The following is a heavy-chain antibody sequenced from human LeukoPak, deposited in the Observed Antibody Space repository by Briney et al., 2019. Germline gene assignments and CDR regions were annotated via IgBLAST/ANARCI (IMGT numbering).Heavy chain of an antibody. V-gene: IGHV4-59*12. J-gene: IGHJ4*02. CDR3: ARDLWGLGGSYPTKDSGY. D-gene: IGHD1-26*01. CDR2: IYYSGST. CDR1: GGSISSYY. Sequence: SETLSLTCTVSGGSISSYYWSWIRQPPGKGLEWIGYIYYSGSTNYNPSLKSRVTISVDTSKNQFSLKLSSVTAADTAVYYCARDLWGLGGSYPTKDSGYWGQGTLVTVSS.